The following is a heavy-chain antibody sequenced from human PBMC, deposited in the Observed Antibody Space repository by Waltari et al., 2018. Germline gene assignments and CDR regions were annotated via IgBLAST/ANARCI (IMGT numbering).Heavy chain of an antibody. Sequence: ERQLVESGGGLVQPGGSLRLSCAASGFSFRSYEMIWVRPAPGKGLEWISYMTSSVSTIYDADSVKGRFTMSRDNAKNSLYLQLNSLRAEDTAVYFCARDSEYYYGMDVWGQGTTVLVSS. D-gene: IGHD3-10*01. V-gene: IGHV3-48*03. CDR2: MTSSVSTI. CDR1: GFSFRSYE. J-gene: IGHJ6*02. CDR3: ARDSEYYYGMDV.